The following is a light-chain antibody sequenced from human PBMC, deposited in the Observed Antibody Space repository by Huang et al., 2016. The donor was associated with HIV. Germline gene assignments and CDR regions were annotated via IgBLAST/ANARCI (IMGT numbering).Light chain of an antibody. J-gene: IGKJ4*01. Sequence: DIQMTQSPSSVSASVGDRVTITCRASQGIRSWLAWYQQKPGNAPKLLIYAASSLQSWVPSRFSGSGSGTDFTLTISSLQPEDFATYYCQQTNSFPLTFGGGTKVEIK. V-gene: IGKV1-12*01. CDR1: QGIRSW. CDR2: AAS. CDR3: QQTNSFPLT.